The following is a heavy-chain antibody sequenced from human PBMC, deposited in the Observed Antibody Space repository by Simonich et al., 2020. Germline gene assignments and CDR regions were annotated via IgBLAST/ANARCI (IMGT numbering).Heavy chain of an antibody. D-gene: IGHD4-17*01. CDR3: ARRLTNYYYYYMDV. CDR2: INPNSGGT. V-gene: IGHV1-2*02. CDR1: GYTFTGYY. J-gene: IGHJ6*03. Sequence: QVQLVQSGAEVKKPGASVKVSCKASGYTFTGYYMHWVRQAPGQGLEWMGWINPNSGGTNYAQKCQCRVTMTRDTSISTAYMELSRLRSDDTAVYYCARRLTNYYYYYMDVWGKGTTVTVSS.